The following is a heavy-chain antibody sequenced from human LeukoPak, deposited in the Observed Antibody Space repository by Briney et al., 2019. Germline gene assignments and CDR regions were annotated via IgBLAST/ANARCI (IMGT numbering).Heavy chain of an antibody. CDR1: GYTFTSYG. Sequence: ASVKVSCEASGYTFTSYGISWVRQAPGQGLEWMGWISAYNGNTNYAQKLQGRVTMTTDTSTSTAYMELRSLRSDDTAVYYCARDVLRYFDWLSPGAYWGQGTLVTVSS. J-gene: IGHJ4*02. D-gene: IGHD3-9*01. V-gene: IGHV1-18*01. CDR2: ISAYNGNT. CDR3: ARDVLRYFDWLSPGAY.